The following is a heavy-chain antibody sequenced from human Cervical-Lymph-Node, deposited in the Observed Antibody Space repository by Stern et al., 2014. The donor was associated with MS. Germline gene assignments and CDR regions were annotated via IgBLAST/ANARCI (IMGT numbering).Heavy chain of an antibody. CDR2: IIPIFGTA. CDR1: GGTFNTNV. D-gene: IGHD6-6*01. J-gene: IGHJ4*02. CDR3: ARAAYSTSSYNY. Sequence: QVQLVQSGAEVKKPGSSVKVSCKASGGTFNTNVISWVRQAPGQGLEWMGGIIPIFGTAPYAQKFQGRVTITANEPTPAAYMELSSLRSETTAVYYCARAAYSTSSYNYWGQGTLVIVSS. V-gene: IGHV1-69*12.